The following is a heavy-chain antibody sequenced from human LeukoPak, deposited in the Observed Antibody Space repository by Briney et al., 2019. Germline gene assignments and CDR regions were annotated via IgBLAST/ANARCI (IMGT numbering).Heavy chain of an antibody. V-gene: IGHV1-8*03. CDR3: ARGSDYYDSSGYYLVLAFDI. D-gene: IGHD3-22*01. CDR2: MNPNSGNT. CDR1: GYTFTSYD. J-gene: IGHJ3*02. Sequence: ASVKVSCKASGYTFTSYDINWVRQATGQGLEWMGWMNPNSGNTGYAQKFQGRVTITRNTSISTACMELSSLRSEDTAVYYCARGSDYYDSSGYYLVLAFDIWGQGTMVTVSS.